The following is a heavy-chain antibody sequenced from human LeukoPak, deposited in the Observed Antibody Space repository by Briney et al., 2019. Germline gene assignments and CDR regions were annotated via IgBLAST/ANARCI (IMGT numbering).Heavy chain of an antibody. Sequence: HSGGSLRLSCAASGFTFSSYGMHWVRQAPGKGLEWVAVISYDGSNKYYADSVKGRFTISRDNSKNTLYLQMNSLRAEDTAVYYCARVIGWVAAYSGDGAFDIWGQGTMVTVSS. V-gene: IGHV3-30*19. J-gene: IGHJ3*02. CDR1: GFTFSSYG. CDR3: ARVIGWVAAYSGDGAFDI. CDR2: ISYDGSNK. D-gene: IGHD2-15*01.